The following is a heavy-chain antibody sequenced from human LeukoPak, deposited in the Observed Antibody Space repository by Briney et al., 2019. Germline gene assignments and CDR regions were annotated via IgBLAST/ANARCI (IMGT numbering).Heavy chain of an antibody. CDR3: ARVLTTVVTPPNYYYYMDV. D-gene: IGHD4-23*01. CDR1: GGSISSSSYY. CDR2: NYYSGST. J-gene: IGHJ6*03. Sequence: SETLSLTCTVSGGSISSSSYYWGWIRQPPGKGLEWIGSNYYSGSTYYNPSLKSRVTISVDTSKNQFSLKLSSVTAADTAVYYCARVLTTVVTPPNYYYYMDVWGKGTTVTVSS. V-gene: IGHV4-39*07.